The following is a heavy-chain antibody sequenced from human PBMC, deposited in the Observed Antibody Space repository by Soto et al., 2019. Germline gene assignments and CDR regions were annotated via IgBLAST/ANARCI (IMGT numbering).Heavy chain of an antibody. Sequence: VGSLRLSCAAPGFTFSSDWMHWVRQAAGKGLVWVSRINMDGSSTNYADSVKGRFTISRDNAKNTLYLQMNSLRADDTAVYYCARGPRGLYGNDYWGQGALVNVSS. J-gene: IGHJ4*02. CDR1: GFTFSSDW. CDR3: ARGPRGLYGNDY. D-gene: IGHD4-4*01. V-gene: IGHV3-74*01. CDR2: INMDGSST.